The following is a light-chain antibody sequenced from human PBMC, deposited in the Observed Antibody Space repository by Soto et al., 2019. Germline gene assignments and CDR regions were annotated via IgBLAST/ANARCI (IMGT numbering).Light chain of an antibody. V-gene: IGLV1-51*01. Sequence: QSVLTQPPSVSAAPGQKVTISCSGSSSNMGNNYVSWYQQLPGTAPNLLIYDNHKRPSGIPDRFSGSKSGTSATLGISGLQTGDEADYYCGTWDSSLTAVVFGGGTKVTVL. CDR2: DNH. CDR3: GTWDSSLTAVV. CDR1: SSNMGNNY. J-gene: IGLJ2*01.